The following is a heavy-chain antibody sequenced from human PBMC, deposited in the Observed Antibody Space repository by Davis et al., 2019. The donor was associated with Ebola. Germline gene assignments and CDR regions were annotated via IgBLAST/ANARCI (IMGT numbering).Heavy chain of an antibody. J-gene: IGHJ3*02. CDR2: ISSSSNYI. Sequence: GGSLRLSCAASGFTFSSYYMNWVRQAPGKVLEWVSSISSSSNYIYYADSMKGRFTISRDNAKNSLFLQMNSLRAEDTAVYYCAAADIVVVVDGTSYPHAFDTWGQGTVDTVSS. V-gene: IGHV3-21*01. CDR1: GFTFSSYY. CDR3: AAADIVVVVDGTSYPHAFDT. D-gene: IGHD2-15*01.